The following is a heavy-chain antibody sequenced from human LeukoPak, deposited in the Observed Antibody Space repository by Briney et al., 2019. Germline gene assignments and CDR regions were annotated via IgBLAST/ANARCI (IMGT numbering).Heavy chain of an antibody. CDR2: IYPRDSFT. CDR3: ARPPTPDFDY. Sequence: GESLEISCQGSGYSFTNYWIGWVRQVPGKGLEWMGIIYPRDSFTRYSPSFQGQVTISVDKSISTAYLPWDSMKASDTAMYYCARPPTPDFDYWGQGTLVTVSS. J-gene: IGHJ4*02. CDR1: GYSFTNYW. V-gene: IGHV5-51*01.